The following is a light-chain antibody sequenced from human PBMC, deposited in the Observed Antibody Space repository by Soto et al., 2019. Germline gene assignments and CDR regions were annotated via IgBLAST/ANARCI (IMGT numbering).Light chain of an antibody. CDR1: SSDVGAYNY. J-gene: IGLJ3*02. CDR2: EVS. CDR3: SSYTSSSTWL. Sequence: QSALTQPASVCGSPGQSITISCTGTSSDVGAYNYVSWYQQHPGKAPKLMIHEVSNRPSGVSNRFSGSKSANTASLTISGLQAGDEADYYCSSYTSSSTWLFGGGTKLTVL. V-gene: IGLV2-14*03.